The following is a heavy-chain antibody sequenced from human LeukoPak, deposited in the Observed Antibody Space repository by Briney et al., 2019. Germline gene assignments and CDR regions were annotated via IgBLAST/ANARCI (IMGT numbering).Heavy chain of an antibody. D-gene: IGHD4-17*01. Sequence: PGGSLRLTCAASGFTFSSYAMSWVRQAPGKGLEWVSAISGSGGSTYYADSVKGRFTISRDNSKNTLYLQMNSLRAEDTAVYYCAKAHYGGNRISDYWGQGTLVTVSS. CDR3: AKAHYGGNRISDY. CDR2: ISGSGGST. J-gene: IGHJ4*02. V-gene: IGHV3-23*01. CDR1: GFTFSSYA.